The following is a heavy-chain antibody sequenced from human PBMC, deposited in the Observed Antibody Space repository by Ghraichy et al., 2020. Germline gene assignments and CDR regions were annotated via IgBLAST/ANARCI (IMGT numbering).Heavy chain of an antibody. J-gene: IGHJ6*02. CDR2: IIPRYGTA. D-gene: IGHD7-27*01. V-gene: IGHV1-69*13. CDR1: GGTFSNCA. Sequence: SVKVSCKASGGTFSNCAVSWVRQAPGQGLEWMGGIIPRYGTANYGRKFRGRVTFTADESTSTAYMELSSLTSEDTAVYYCARDLEKLITRVPPYGMDVWGQGTTVTVSS. CDR3: ARDLEKLITRVPPYGMDV.